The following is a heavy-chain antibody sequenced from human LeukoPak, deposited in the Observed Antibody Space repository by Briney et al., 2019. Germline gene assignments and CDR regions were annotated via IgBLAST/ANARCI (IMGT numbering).Heavy chain of an antibody. D-gene: IGHD3-10*01. CDR2: IYSGGNT. CDR3: ARLEVRGVIGP. CDR1: GFTVSSNY. J-gene: IGHJ5*02. Sequence: GGSLRLSCAASGFTVSSNYMSWVRQAPGKGLEWVSVIYSGGNTYYADSVKGRFTISRDNSKNTLYLQMNSLRAEDTAVYYCARLEVRGVIGPWGQGTLVTGSS. V-gene: IGHV3-53*01.